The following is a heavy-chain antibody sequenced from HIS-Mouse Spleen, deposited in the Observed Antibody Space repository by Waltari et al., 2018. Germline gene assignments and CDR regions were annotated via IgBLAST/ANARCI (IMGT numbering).Heavy chain of an antibody. V-gene: IGHV4-4*07. Sequence: QVQLQESGPGLVKPSETLSLTCTVSGGSISSYYWSWIRPHAGKGLEWIGRIYTSGSTNYNPSLKSRVTMSVDTSKNRFSLKLSSVTAADTAVYYCARDFHDFWSGYYGGDKKHDAFDIWGQGTMVTVSS. CDR3: ARDFHDFWSGYYGGDKKHDAFDI. J-gene: IGHJ3*02. CDR2: IYTSGST. CDR1: GGSISSYY. D-gene: IGHD3-3*01.